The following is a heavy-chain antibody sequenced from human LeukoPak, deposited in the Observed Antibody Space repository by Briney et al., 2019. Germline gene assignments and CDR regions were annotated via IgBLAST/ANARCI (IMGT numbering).Heavy chain of an antibody. J-gene: IGHJ5*02. CDR3: ARHSFGGYYGSGSKYNWFDP. D-gene: IGHD3-10*01. CDR1: GGSISSSSYY. Sequence: SETLSLTCTVSGGSISSSSYYWGWIRQPPGKGLEWIGSIYYSGSTYYNPSLKSRVTISVDTSKNQFSLKLSSVTAADTAVYYCARHSFGGYYGSGSKYNWFDPWGQGTLVTVSS. V-gene: IGHV4-39*01. CDR2: IYYSGST.